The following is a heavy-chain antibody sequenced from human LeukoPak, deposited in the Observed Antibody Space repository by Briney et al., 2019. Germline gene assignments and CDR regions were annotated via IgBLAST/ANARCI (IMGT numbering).Heavy chain of an antibody. CDR2: IVSSGSTI. CDR3: VRDPNALDY. Sequence: GGSLRLSCAASGFSISRHSMNWVRQAPGKGLEWVSYIVSSGSTIYYADSVKGRFTISRDTAENSLYLQMNSLRVEDTAVYYCVRDPNALDYWGQGTLVTVSS. J-gene: IGHJ4*02. CDR1: GFSISRHS. V-gene: IGHV3-48*01.